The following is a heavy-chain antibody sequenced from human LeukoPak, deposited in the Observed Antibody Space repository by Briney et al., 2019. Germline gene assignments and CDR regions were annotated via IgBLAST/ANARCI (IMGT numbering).Heavy chain of an antibody. CDR1: GGSIGTYY. CDR2: IHNSGRS. CDR3: ARRSGVVAAGDAFDI. D-gene: IGHD2-15*01. V-gene: IGHV4-59*08. Sequence: SETLSLTCTVSGGSIGTYYWSWIRQPPGKGLKWIAYIHNSGRSNYNPSLKSRATISLDTSKNQFSLKLSSVTAADTAVYYCARRSGVVAAGDAFDIWGQGTMVTVSS. J-gene: IGHJ3*02.